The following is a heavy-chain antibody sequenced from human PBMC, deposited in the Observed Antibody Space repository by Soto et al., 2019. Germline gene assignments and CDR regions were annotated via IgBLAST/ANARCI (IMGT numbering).Heavy chain of an antibody. V-gene: IGHV4-4*02. CDR2: IDHSGST. J-gene: IGHJ4*02. D-gene: IGHD3-22*01. CDR3: AKGGGTYWSDTSAYSAFDY. Sequence: SDTLSLTCAVSSGSISSTNWLNFLQKPPGKGLEWIGEIDHSGSTNYNPSLKSRVTMSVDKPKNQFSLKLSSVTAADTAVYYCAKGGGTYWSDTSAYSAFDYWAQGTLVTVSS. CDR1: SGSISSTNW.